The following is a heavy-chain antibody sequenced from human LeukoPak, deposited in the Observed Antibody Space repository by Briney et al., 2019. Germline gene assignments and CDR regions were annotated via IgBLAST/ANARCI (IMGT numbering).Heavy chain of an antibody. D-gene: IGHD2-15*01. J-gene: IGHJ3*02. CDR1: GGTFSSYA. Sequence: ASVKVSCKASGGTFSSYAISWVRQAPGQGLEWMGGIIPIFSTANYAQKFQGRVTITADESTSTAYMELSSLRSEDTAVYYCARVDIVVVVAATWDGAFDIWGQGTMVTVSS. CDR2: IIPIFSTA. V-gene: IGHV1-69*13. CDR3: ARVDIVVVVAATWDGAFDI.